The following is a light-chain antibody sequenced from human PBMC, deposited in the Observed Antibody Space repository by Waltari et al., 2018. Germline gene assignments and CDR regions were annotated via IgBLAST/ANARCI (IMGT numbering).Light chain of an antibody. Sequence: DIQMTQSPSSLSASVGDRVTITCRASQSVSKYLNWYQQQPGKAPKLLIYTTSKLQSGVPSRFSGSGSGTDFTLTISSLQLEDLATYYCQQSYNTPLSFGGGTKVEIK. J-gene: IGKJ4*01. V-gene: IGKV1-39*01. CDR1: QSVSKY. CDR3: QQSYNTPLS. CDR2: TTS.